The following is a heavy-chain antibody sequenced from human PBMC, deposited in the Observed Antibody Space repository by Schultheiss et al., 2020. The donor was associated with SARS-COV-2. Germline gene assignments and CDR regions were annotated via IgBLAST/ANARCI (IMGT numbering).Heavy chain of an antibody. CDR3: ARDYGDLNDAFDI. V-gene: IGHV1-2*02. CDR1: GYTFTGYY. J-gene: IGHJ3*02. Sequence: ASVKVSCKASGYTFTGYYMHWVRQAPGQGLEWMGWINPNSGGTNYAQKFQGRVTMTRDTSISTAYMELSRLRSDDTAVYYCARDYGDLNDAFDIWGQGTMVTVSS. CDR2: INPNSGGT. D-gene: IGHD4-17*01.